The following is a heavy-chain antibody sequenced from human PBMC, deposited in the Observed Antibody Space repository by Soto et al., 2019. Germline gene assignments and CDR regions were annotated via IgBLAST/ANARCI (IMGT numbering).Heavy chain of an antibody. V-gene: IGHV3-30*18. CDR3: GKDKCVTVQKYYFDY. J-gene: IGHJ4*02. CDR2: ILYDGSSK. CDR1: GFTFSTYN. Sequence: QVQLVESGGGVVQPGRSLTLSCAASGFTFSTYNMHWVRQAPGKGLEWVAFILYDGSSKYYADSVKGRFTISRDNSENTLYLEVNSLRAEDTALYYCGKDKCVTVQKYYFDYRGQGTLVTVSS. D-gene: IGHD2-8*01.